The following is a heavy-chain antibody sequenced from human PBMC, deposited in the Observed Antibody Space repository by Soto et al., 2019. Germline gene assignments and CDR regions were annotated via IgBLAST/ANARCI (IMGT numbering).Heavy chain of an antibody. CDR2: IIPIFGTA. Sequence: QVQLVQSGAEVKKPGSSVKVSCKASGGTFSSYAISWVRQAPGQGLEWMGGIIPIFGTANYAQKFQGRVTITADESTSTAYMELSGLRSEDTAVYYCARGVVVAATPYYYGMDVWGQGTTVTVSS. V-gene: IGHV1-69*01. CDR1: GGTFSSYA. J-gene: IGHJ6*02. CDR3: ARGVVVAATPYYYGMDV. D-gene: IGHD2-15*01.